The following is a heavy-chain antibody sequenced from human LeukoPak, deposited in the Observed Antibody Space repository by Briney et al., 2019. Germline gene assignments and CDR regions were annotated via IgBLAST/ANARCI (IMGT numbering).Heavy chain of an antibody. V-gene: IGHV1-46*01. CDR3: ARDHYRGSYSHPMAQNL. CDR2: INPGGDST. J-gene: IGHJ4*02. Sequence: ASVKVSFKASGYTFTSYYIHWVRQAPGQGLEWMGIINPGGDSTSYAQKFQDRVTMTRDTSTSTVYMELRSLRSDDTAVYYCARDHYRGSYSHPMAQNLWGQGTLVTVSS. D-gene: IGHD1-26*01. CDR1: GYTFTSYY.